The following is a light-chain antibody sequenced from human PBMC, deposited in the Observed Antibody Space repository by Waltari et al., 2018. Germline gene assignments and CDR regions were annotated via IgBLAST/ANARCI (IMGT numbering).Light chain of an antibody. V-gene: IGKV3-11*01. Sequence: EIVLTQSPATLSLSPGERATLSCRASQSVRIYLAWYQQKPGQSPRLLIYDVYKRATGIPARIRGSGSGTDFTLTISSLEPEDFAVYYCQQRSTWPPSFGGGTKVEIK. J-gene: IGKJ4*01. CDR3: QQRSTWPPS. CDR1: QSVRIY. CDR2: DVY.